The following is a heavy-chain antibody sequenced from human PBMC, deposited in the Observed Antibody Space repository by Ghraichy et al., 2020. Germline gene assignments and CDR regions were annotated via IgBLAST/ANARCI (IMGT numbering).Heavy chain of an antibody. CDR2: INHSGST. CDR1: GGSFSGYY. Sequence: SETLSLTCAVYGGSFSGYYWSWIRQPPGKGLEWIGEINHSGSTNYNPSLKSRVTISVDTSKNQFSLKLSSVTAADTAVYYCAREDGGGVHSSGWYLLSRPHYFDYWGQGTLVTVSS. CDR3: AREDGGGVHSSGWYLLSRPHYFDY. D-gene: IGHD6-19*01. V-gene: IGHV4-34*01. J-gene: IGHJ4*02.